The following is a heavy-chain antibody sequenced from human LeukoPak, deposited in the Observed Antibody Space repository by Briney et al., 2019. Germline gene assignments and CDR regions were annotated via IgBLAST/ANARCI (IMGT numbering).Heavy chain of an antibody. D-gene: IGHD6-13*01. CDR3: ARSHSSSWYRDYYYYYMDV. Sequence: TSETLSLTCTVSGGSISSYYWSWIRQPAGKGLEWIGRIYTSGSTNYNPSLKSRVTMSVDTSKNQFSLKLSSVTGADTAVYYCARSHSSSWYRDYYYYYMDVWGKGTTVTVSS. CDR1: GGSISSYY. J-gene: IGHJ6*03. V-gene: IGHV4-4*07. CDR2: IYTSGST.